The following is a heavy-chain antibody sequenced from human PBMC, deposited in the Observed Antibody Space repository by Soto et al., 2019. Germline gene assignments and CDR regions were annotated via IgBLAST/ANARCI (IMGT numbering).Heavy chain of an antibody. D-gene: IGHD3-10*01. CDR2: IYYSGST. V-gene: IGHV4-61*01. CDR3: ARGLRRPWFDP. J-gene: IGHJ5*02. Sequence: SETLSLTCTVSGGSVSSGSYYWSWIRQPPGKGLEWIGYIYYSGSTNYNPSLKSRVTTSVDTSKNQFSLKLSSVTAADTAVYYCARGLRRPWFDPWGQGTLVTVS. CDR1: GGSVSSGSYY.